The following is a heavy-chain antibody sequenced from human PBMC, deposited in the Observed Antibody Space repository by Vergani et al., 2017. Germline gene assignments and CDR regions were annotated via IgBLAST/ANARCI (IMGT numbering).Heavy chain of an antibody. CDR2: IIPIFGTA. D-gene: IGHD1-26*01. J-gene: IGHJ4*02. Sequence: QVQLVQSGAEVKKPGSSLKVSCTASGGTFSSYAISWVRQAPGQGLEWVGGIIPIFGTANYAQKVQGRVTITADESTSTAYMELSSLRSEDTAVYYCASLIVGGHTGPIVDYWGQGTLVTVSS. CDR3: ASLIVGGHTGPIVDY. V-gene: IGHV1-69*13. CDR1: GGTFSSYA.